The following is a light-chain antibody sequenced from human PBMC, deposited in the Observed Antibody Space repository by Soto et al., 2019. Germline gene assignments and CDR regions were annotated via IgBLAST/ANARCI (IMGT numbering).Light chain of an antibody. CDR3: QQYNNWPPWT. J-gene: IGKJ1*01. CDR1: QTVRNN. V-gene: IGKV3-15*01. CDR2: GAS. Sequence: EIVLTQSPATLSLSPGERATLSCRAIQTVRNNYLAWYQQKPGQAPRLLIYGASTRATGIPARFSGSGSGTEFTLTISSLQSEDFAVYYCQQYNNWPPWTFGQGTKVDIK.